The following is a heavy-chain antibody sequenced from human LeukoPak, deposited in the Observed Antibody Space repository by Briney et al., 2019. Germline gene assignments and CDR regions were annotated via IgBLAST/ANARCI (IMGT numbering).Heavy chain of an antibody. CDR3: ARLGLGSGSSCDY. CDR2: IYPGDSET. D-gene: IGHD3-10*01. Sequence: GESLKISCKVSGDNFASYRIGWVRQMPGKGLEWMGFIYPGDSETKNSPSFQGQVTMSADKSISTAYLQWSSLKASDTAIYYCARLGLGSGSSCDYWGQGTLVIVPS. V-gene: IGHV5-51*01. J-gene: IGHJ4*02. CDR1: GDNFASYR.